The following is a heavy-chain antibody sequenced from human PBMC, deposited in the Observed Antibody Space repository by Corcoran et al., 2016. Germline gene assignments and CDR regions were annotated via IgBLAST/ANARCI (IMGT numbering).Heavy chain of an antibody. J-gene: IGHJ5*02. V-gene: IGHV5-51*01. CDR2: IYPGDSET. D-gene: IGHD1-26*01. CDR1: GYNFANQW. Sequence: EVQLVQSGAEVKKPGESLKISCKGSGYNFANQWIGWVRQMPGKGLEWMGIIYPGDSETLYSPSFQGQVTIQADKSINAAYLQWSSLKASNTAMYYWAKRVAHEQIGTKMPPWFDPWGQGTLFTVSS. CDR3: AKRVAHEQIGTKMPPWFDP.